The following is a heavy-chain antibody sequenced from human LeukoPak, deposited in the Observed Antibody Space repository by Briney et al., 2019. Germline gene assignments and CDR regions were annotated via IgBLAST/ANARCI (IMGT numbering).Heavy chain of an antibody. CDR1: GGTFSSYA. CDR3: AREEMATIHAPDRPRD. V-gene: IGHV1-69*04. CDR2: IIPILGIA. D-gene: IGHD5-24*01. Sequence: GASVKVSCKASGGTFSSYAISWARQAPGQGLEWMGRIIPILGIANYAQKFQGRVTITADKSTSTAYMELSSLRSEDTAVYYCAREEMATIHAPDRPRDWGQGTLVTVSS. J-gene: IGHJ4*02.